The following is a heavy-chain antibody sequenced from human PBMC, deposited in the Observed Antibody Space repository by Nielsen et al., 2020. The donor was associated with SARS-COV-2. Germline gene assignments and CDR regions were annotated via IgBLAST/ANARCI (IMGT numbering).Heavy chain of an antibody. CDR3: ARERDSSGLNWFDP. CDR2: IYHSGST. J-gene: IGHJ5*02. CDR1: GGSISSGSYY. D-gene: IGHD3-22*01. Sequence: SETLSLTCTVSGGSISSGSYYWSWIRQPAGKGLEWIGEIYHSGSTNYNPSLKSRVTISVDKSKNQFSLKLSSVTAADTAVYYCARERDSSGLNWFDPWGQGTLVTVSS. V-gene: IGHV4-61*10.